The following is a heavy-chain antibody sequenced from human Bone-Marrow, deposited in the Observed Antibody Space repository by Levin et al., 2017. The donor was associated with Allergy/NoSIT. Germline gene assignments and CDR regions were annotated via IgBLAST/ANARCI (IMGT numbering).Heavy chain of an antibody. V-gene: IGHV3-30-3*01. Sequence: GGSLRLSCAASGFTFSSYAMHWVRQAPGKGLEWVAVISYDGSNKYYADSVKGRFTISRDNSKNTLYLQMNSLRAEDTAVYYCARDRPGTTAYYYYYYMDVWGKGTTVTVSS. D-gene: IGHD1-1*01. CDR3: ARDRPGTTAYYYYYYMDV. CDR2: ISYDGSNK. CDR1: GFTFSSYA. J-gene: IGHJ6*03.